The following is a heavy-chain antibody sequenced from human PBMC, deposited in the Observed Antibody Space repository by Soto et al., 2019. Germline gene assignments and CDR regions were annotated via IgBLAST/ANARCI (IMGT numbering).Heavy chain of an antibody. CDR1: GGTFNSYA. CDR2: IIPISGTA. J-gene: IGHJ6*02. Sequence: QVQLVQSGAEVKKPGSSVKVSCKASGGTFNSYAISWVRQAPGQGLEWMGGIIPISGTANYAQKFQGRVTITADESTSTAYMELSSLRSEDTAVYYCARSQGSSTSLEIYYYYYYGMDVWSQGTTVTVSS. CDR3: ARSQGSSTSLEIYYYYYYGMDV. D-gene: IGHD2-2*01. V-gene: IGHV1-69*01.